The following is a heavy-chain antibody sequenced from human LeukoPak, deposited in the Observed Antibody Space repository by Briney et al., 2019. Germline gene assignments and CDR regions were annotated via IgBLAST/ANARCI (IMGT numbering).Heavy chain of an antibody. D-gene: IGHD3-16*01. V-gene: IGHV3-33*01. CDR2: IWYDGSNK. Sequence: GGSLRLSCAASGFTFSSYGMHWVRQAPGKGLEWVAVIWYDGSNKYYADSVKGRFTISRDNSKNTLYLQMNSLRAEDTAVYYCARDLIPQRSFSERDFDYWGQGTLATVSS. CDR3: ARDLIPQRSFSERDFDY. J-gene: IGHJ4*02. CDR1: GFTFSSYG.